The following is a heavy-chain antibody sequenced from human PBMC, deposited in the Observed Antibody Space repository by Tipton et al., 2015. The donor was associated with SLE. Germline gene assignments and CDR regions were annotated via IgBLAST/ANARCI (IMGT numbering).Heavy chain of an antibody. CDR1: GGSIGSSSYY. CDR2: IYDSGYT. J-gene: IGHJ6*02. D-gene: IGHD3-10*01. CDR3: ARGSRGVGFDV. Sequence: TLSLTCTVSGGSIGSSSYYWAWIRQPPGKGLEWIGSIYDSGYTYYNPSLKSRVTISLDTSKNQFSLRLSSVTAADTAVYYCARGSRGVGFDVWGHGTTVIVSS. V-gene: IGHV4-39*07.